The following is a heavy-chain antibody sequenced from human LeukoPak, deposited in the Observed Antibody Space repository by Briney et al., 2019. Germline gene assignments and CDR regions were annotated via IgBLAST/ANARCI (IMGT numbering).Heavy chain of an antibody. V-gene: IGHV3-53*01. CDR3: ASLNWNDVWNYYYGMDV. CDR2: IYSGGST. D-gene: IGHD1-20*01. J-gene: IGHJ6*02. Sequence: GGSLRLSCAASGFTVSSNYMSWVRQAPGKGLEWVSVIYSGGSTCYADSVKGRFTISRDNSKNTLYLQMNSLRAEDTAVYYCASLNWNDVWNYYYGMDVWGQGTTVTVSS. CDR1: GFTVSSNY.